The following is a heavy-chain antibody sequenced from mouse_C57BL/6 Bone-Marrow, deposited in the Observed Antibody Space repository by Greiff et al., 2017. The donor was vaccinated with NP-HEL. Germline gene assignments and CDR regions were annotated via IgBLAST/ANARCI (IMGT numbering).Heavy chain of an antibody. D-gene: IGHD3-2*02. J-gene: IGHJ4*01. Sequence: EVQLVESGGGLVKPGGSLKLSCAASGFTFSSYAMSWVRQTPGKRLEWVATISDGGSYTYYPDNVKGRFTISRDNAKNNLYLQMSHLKSEDTAMYYCAREGAQATWGDYWGQGTSVTVSS. CDR2: ISDGGSYT. CDR3: AREGAQATWGDY. V-gene: IGHV5-4*01. CDR1: GFTFSSYA.